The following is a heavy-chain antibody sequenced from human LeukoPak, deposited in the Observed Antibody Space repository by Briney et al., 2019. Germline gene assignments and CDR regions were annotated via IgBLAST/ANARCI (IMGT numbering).Heavy chain of an antibody. CDR1: GFTFSDYY. V-gene: IGHV3-11*01. J-gene: IGHJ4*02. CDR2: ISSSGSTI. CDR3: ARDSSPNDSGSYHTLDD. Sequence: GGSLRLSCAASGFTFSDYYMSWLRQAPGKGLEGVSYISSSGSTIYYADSAKGRVTFSRTNAKNSLYLQMNSLRAEETAVYYCARDSSPNDSGSYHTLDDWGQGTLVTVSS. D-gene: IGHD1-26*01.